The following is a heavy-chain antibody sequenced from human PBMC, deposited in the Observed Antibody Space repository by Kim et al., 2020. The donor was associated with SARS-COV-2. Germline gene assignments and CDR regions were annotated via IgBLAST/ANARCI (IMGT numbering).Heavy chain of an antibody. V-gene: IGHV3-23*01. CDR2: INAGGDGP. CDR1: NTYS. D-gene: IGHD3-10*01. J-gene: IGHJ3*01. Sequence: GGSLRLSCAGVNTYSMSWVRQAPGKGLEWVSGINAGGDGPYYADSVKGRFTISRDNSKKMLFLRMNSLRAEDTAVYYCAKHQHDGSGTHWSDVLDVWGQGSMVTVSS. CDR3: AKHQHDGSGTHWSDVLDV.